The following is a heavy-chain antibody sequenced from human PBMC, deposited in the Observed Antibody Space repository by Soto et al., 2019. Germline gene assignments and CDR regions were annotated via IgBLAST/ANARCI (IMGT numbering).Heavy chain of an antibody. CDR2: IYHSGST. CDR3: ARAPVLRYFDWFPPPDY. D-gene: IGHD3-9*01. J-gene: IGHJ4*02. Sequence: QVQLQESGPGLVKPSGTLSLTCDVSGSSISSSNWWSWVRQPPGKGLEWIGEIYHSGSTNYNPSLKSRVTISVDKSKNQFSLKLSSVTAADTAVYYCARAPVLRYFDWFPPPDYWGQGTLVTVSS. V-gene: IGHV4-4*02. CDR1: GSSISSSNW.